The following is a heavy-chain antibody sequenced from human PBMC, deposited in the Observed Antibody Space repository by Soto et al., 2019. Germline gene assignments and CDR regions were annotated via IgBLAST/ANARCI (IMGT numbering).Heavy chain of an antibody. D-gene: IGHD2-21*01. V-gene: IGHV1-2*02. CDR2: INPNSGGT. CDR3: ARVISSRYYYCGMDV. Sequence: ASVKVSCKASGYTFTGYYMHWVRQAPGQGLEWMGWINPNSGGTNYAQKFQGRVTMTRDTSISTAYIELSRLRSDDTTVYYCARVISSRYYYCGMDVWGQGXTVTVYS. J-gene: IGHJ6*02. CDR1: GYTFTGYY.